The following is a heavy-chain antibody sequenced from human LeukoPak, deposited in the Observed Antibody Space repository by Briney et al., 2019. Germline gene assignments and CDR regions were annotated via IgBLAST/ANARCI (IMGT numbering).Heavy chain of an antibody. J-gene: IGHJ2*01. D-gene: IGHD4-17*01. V-gene: IGHV4-59*08. CDR3: ARIKTTVTTVYFDL. CDR2: IYYSGST. Sequence: SETLTLSCTVSGASISSYYWSWVRQPPGKGLEWIGFIYYSGSTDYNPSLKSRVTISVDTSKNQFSLKLSSVTAADTAVYYCARIKTTVTTVYFDLWGRGTLVPVSS. CDR1: GASISSYY.